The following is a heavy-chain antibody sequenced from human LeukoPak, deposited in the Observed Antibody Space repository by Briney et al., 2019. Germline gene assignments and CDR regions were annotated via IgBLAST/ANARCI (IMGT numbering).Heavy chain of an antibody. J-gene: IGHJ4*02. CDR3: ARTPLWFGELSYWVTNGGSYFDY. CDR1: GYTFTSYG. CDR2: ISAYNGNR. D-gene: IGHD3-10*01. V-gene: IGHV1-18*01. Sequence: ASVKVSCKASGYTFTSYGISWVRQAPGQGLEWMGWISAYNGNRNHAQKLQGRVTMTTDTSTSTAYMELRSLRSDDTAVYYCARTPLWFGELSYWVTNGGSYFDYWGQGTLVTVSS.